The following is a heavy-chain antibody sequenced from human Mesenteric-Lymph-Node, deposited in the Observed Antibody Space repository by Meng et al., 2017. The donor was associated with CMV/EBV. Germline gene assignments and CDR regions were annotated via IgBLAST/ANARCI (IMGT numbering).Heavy chain of an antibody. CDR3: ARAGYCSSTSCYRFDY. CDR2: LNHSGST. D-gene: IGHD2-2*02. CDR1: GGSFSGYY. J-gene: IGHJ4*02. V-gene: IGHV4-34*01. Sequence: YGGSFSGYYWSWIRQPPGKGLEWIGELNHSGSTNYNPSLKSRVTISVDTSKNQFSLKLSSVTAADTAVYYCARAGYCSSTSCYRFDYWGQGTLVTVSS.